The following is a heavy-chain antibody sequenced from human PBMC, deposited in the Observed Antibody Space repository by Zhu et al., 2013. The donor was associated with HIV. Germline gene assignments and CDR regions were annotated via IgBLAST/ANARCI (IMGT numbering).Heavy chain of an antibody. CDR3: ARDRYYDSSGYSLGVRYLLPTYYYYYVVTS. D-gene: IGHD3-22*01. CDR2: IIPIFGTA. V-gene: IGHV1-69*01. J-gene: IGHJ6*02. CDR1: GGTFSSYA. Sequence: QVQLVQSGAEVKKPGSSVKVSCKASGGTFSSYAISWVRQAPGQGLEWMGGIIPIFGTANYAQKFQGRVTITADESTSTAYMELSSLRSEDTAVYYCARDRYYDSSGYSLGVRYLLPTYYYYYVVTSRA.